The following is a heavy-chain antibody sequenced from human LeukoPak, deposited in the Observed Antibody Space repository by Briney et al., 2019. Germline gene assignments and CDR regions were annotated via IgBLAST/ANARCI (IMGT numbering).Heavy chain of an antibody. CDR3: ARSSITMIVVDAFDI. CDR2: IIPIFGTA. V-gene: IGHV1-69*05. CDR1: GGTFSSYA. D-gene: IGHD3-22*01. Sequence: SVKASCKASGGTFSSYAISWVRQAPGQGLEWMGGIIPIFGTANYAQKFQGRVTITTDESTSTAYMELSSLKSEDTAVYYCARSSITMIVVDAFDIWGQGTMVTVSS. J-gene: IGHJ3*02.